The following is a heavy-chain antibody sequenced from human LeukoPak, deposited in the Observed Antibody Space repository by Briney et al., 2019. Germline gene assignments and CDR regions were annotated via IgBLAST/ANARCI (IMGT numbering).Heavy chain of an antibody. J-gene: IGHJ6*02. CDR3: ASVYKNGMDV. V-gene: IGHV1-46*01. CDR2: LNPSGGSS. D-gene: IGHD5-24*01. Sequence: GASMKVSCKASGYTVTTYYMHWVRQAPGQGLEWMGILNPSGGSSSYAQKFQGRATLTRATSTSTVYMELSSLRSEDTAVYYCASVYKNGMDVWGQGTTVIVSS. CDR1: GYTVTTYY.